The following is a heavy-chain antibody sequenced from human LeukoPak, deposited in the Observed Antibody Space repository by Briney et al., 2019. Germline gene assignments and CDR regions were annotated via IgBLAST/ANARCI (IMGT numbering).Heavy chain of an antibody. D-gene: IGHD3-16*01. CDR2: ISSSSNTK. CDR3: ARVNVCPRCHFDY. V-gene: IGHV3-48*04. J-gene: IGHJ4*02. Sequence: PGGSLRLSCAASGFTFGTYSMNWVRQAPGKGLEWVSYISSSSNTKYYADSVKGRFTISRDNAKNTLYLQMNSLRAEDTAVYYCARVNVCPRCHFDYWGQGTLVTVSS. CDR1: GFTFGTYS.